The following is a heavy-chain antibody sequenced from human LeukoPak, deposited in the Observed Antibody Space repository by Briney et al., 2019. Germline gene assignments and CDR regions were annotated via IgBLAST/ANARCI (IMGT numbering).Heavy chain of an antibody. CDR1: GGTFSSYA. CDR3: ARDAPGRDILTGYLDY. V-gene: IGHV1-69*01. CDR2: IIPIFGTA. Sequence: SVKVSCKASGGTFSSYAISWVRQAPGQGLEWMGGIIPIFGTANYAQKFQGRVTITADESTSIAYMELSSLRSEDTAVYYCARDAPGRDILTGYLDYWGQGTLVTVSS. J-gene: IGHJ4*02. D-gene: IGHD3-9*01.